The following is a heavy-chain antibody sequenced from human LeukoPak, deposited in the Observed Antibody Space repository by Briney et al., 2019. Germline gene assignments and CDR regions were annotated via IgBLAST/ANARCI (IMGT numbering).Heavy chain of an antibody. D-gene: IGHD1-26*01. CDR3: AKEGGSFYYYYYMDV. V-gene: IGHV3-33*06. Sequence: PGRSLRLSCAASGFNFSTYGMHWVRQAPGKGRKWVAVIWFDGSIQYSADSVKGRFTISRDNSKNTLFLQMNSLRAEDTAVYYCAKEGGSFYYYYYMDVWGKGTTVTVSS. J-gene: IGHJ6*03. CDR2: IWFDGSIQ. CDR1: GFNFSTYG.